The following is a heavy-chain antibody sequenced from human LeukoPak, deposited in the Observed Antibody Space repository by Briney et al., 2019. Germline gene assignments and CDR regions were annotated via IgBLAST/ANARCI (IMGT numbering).Heavy chain of an antibody. CDR2: ISAYNGNT. D-gene: IGHD6-13*01. J-gene: IGHJ4*02. Sequence: ASVKVSCKASGGTFSSYAISWVRQAPGQGLEWMGWISAYNGNTNYAQKLQGRVTMTTDTSTSTAYMELRSLRSDDTAVYYCVAAAGLDYWGQGTLVTVSS. V-gene: IGHV1-18*01. CDR3: VAAAGLDY. CDR1: GGTFSSYA.